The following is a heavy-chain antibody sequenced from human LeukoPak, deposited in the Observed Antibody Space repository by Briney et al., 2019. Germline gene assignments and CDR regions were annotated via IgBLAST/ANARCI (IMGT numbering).Heavy chain of an antibody. CDR1: GYSFTNYA. CDR3: ARNSANGEGRFSY. CDR2: INTNTGNP. J-gene: IGHJ4*02. D-gene: IGHD3-10*01. Sequence: GASVKDSCKASGYSFTNYAMNWVRQAPGQGLEWMGWINTNTGNPTYAQGFTGRFVFSLDTSVSTAYLQISSLKAEDTAVYYCARNSANGEGRFSYWGQGTLVTVSS. V-gene: IGHV7-4-1*02.